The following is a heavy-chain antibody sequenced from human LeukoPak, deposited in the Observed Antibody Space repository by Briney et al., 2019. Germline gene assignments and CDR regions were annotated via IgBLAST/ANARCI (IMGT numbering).Heavy chain of an antibody. CDR2: ISSSSSYI. J-gene: IGHJ4*02. Sequence: GGSLRLSCAASGFTFSSYSMNWVRQAPVKVLEWVSSISSSSSYIYYADSVKGRFTISRDNAKNSLYLQMNSLRAEDTAVYYCARDATSIDALDYWGQGTLVTVSS. CDR3: ARDATSIDALDY. V-gene: IGHV3-21*01. CDR1: GFTFSSYS. D-gene: IGHD2/OR15-2a*01.